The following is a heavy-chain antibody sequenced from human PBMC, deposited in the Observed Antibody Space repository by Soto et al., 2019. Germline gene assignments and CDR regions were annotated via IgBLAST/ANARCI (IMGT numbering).Heavy chain of an antibody. D-gene: IGHD3-22*01. CDR1: GYTFSAYH. CDR2: INPKSGGT. CDR3: ARGGTFAYDTSGYSVF. V-gene: IGHV1-2*02. J-gene: IGHJ4*02. Sequence: ASLKVSCKTSGYTFSAYHMHWVRQAPGQGLEWMGWINPKSGGTLYAQKFQGRVTMTRDTSISTAYMELSRLRSDDTAVYYCARGGTFAYDTSGYSVFWGQGTPDIGSS.